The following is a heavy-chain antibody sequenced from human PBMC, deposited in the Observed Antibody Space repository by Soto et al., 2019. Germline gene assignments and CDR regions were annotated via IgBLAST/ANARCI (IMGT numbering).Heavy chain of an antibody. CDR1: GCSISSYY. CDR3: ARTNVITMVRGVPDYYYGMDV. V-gene: IGHV4-59*01. Sequence: SETLSLTYTDSGCSISSYYWSWIRQPPGKGLEWIGYIYYSGSTNYNPSLKSRVTISVDTSKNQFSLKLSSVTAADTAVYYCARTNVITMVRGVPDYYYGMDVWGQGTTVT. D-gene: IGHD3-10*01. J-gene: IGHJ6*02. CDR2: IYYSGST.